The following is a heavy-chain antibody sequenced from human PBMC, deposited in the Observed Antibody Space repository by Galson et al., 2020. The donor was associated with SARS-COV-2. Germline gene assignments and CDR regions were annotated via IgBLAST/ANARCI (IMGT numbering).Heavy chain of an antibody. D-gene: IGHD3-10*01. CDR1: GFTFSSYG. V-gene: IGHV3-33*01. J-gene: IGHJ4*02. Sequence: GESLKISCAASGFTFSSYGMHWVRQAPGKGLEWLVVIWYDGSNKYYADSVKGRFTIARDNSKNTLYLQMNSLRAEDTAVYYCARGLLNGENYVGDWGPGTLGTGAS. CDR3: ARGLLNGENYVGD. CDR2: IWYDGSNK.